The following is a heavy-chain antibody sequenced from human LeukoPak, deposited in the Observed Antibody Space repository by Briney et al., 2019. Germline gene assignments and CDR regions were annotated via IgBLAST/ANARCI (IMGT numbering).Heavy chain of an antibody. CDR1: GFTFSSYG. V-gene: IGHV3-30*02. CDR2: IRYDGSNK. J-gene: IGHJ4*02. Sequence: GGSLRLSCAASGFTFSSYGMHWVRQAPGKGLEWVAFIRYDGSNKYYADSVKGRFTISRDNFKNTLYLQMNSLRAEDTAVYYCAKDRELSGYDYYFDYWGQGTLVTVSS. D-gene: IGHD5-12*01. CDR3: AKDRELSGYDYYFDY.